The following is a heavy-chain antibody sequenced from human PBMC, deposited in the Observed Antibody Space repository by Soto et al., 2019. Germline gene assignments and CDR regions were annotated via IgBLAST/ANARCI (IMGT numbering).Heavy chain of an antibody. J-gene: IGHJ4*02. Sequence: VQLLESGGGLVQPGGSLRLSCAASGFTFSNYAMTWVRQAPGKGLEGVSVITGSGGGTYFVDSVKGRFTSARDNSKNTVYLQMNSLRAEDTAVYYCAKRPLTAAGFDYWGQGTLVTVSS. CDR1: GFTFSNYA. CDR3: AKRPLTAAGFDY. CDR2: ITGSGGGT. V-gene: IGHV3-23*01. D-gene: IGHD6-13*01.